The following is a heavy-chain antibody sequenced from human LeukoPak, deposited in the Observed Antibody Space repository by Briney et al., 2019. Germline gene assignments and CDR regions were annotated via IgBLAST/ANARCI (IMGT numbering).Heavy chain of an antibody. CDR1: GYTFTSYD. J-gene: IGHJ6*02. Sequence: AASVKVSCTASGYTFTSYDINWVRQATGQGLEWMGWMNPNSGNTGYAQKFQGRVTMTRNTSISTAYMELSSLRSEDTAVYYCARLTRDPYYYYYYGMDVWGQGTTVTVSS. CDR3: ARLTRDPYYYYYYGMDV. CDR2: MNPNSGNT. V-gene: IGHV1-8*01. D-gene: IGHD4/OR15-4a*01.